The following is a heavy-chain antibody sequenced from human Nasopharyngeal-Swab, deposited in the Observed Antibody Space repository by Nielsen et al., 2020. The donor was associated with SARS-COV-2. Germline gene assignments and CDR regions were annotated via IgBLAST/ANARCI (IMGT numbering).Heavy chain of an antibody. J-gene: IGHJ5*02. D-gene: IGHD6-6*01. Sequence: SETLSLTCTVSGGSISSSSYYWGWIRQPPGKGLEWIGSIYYSGSTYYNPSLKSRGTISVDTSKNQFSLKLSSVTAADTAVYYCARGARVQLVRTGWFDPWGQGTLVTVSS. CDR2: IYYSGST. CDR3: ARGARVQLVRTGWFDP. CDR1: GGSISSSSYY. V-gene: IGHV4-39*01.